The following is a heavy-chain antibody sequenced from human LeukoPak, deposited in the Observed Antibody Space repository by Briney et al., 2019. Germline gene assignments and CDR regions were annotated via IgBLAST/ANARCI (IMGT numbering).Heavy chain of an antibody. Sequence: SETLSLACAVYGGSFSGYYWSWIRQPPGKGLEWIGEINHSGSSNYNPSLKSRVTISVDTSKSQFSLKLSSVTAADTAVYYCARGLPVVVVPAAYYYYGMDVWGQGTTVTVSS. D-gene: IGHD2-2*01. J-gene: IGHJ6*02. CDR1: GGSFSGYY. CDR3: ARGLPVVVVPAAYYYYGMDV. CDR2: INHSGSS. V-gene: IGHV4-34*01.